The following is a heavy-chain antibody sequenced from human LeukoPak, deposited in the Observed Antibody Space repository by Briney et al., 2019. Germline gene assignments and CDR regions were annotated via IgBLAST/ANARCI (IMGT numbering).Heavy chain of an antibody. CDR1: GDPVSGHY. Sequence: SETLSLTCTVSGDPVSGHYWSWIRQTSGKGLEWIGYVSYSGGTNYNPSLKRRVSISLDTSKNQFSLKLSSPAAADPAVYYCARAPMAITTSAFPDAFDFWGQGTMVTVSS. CDR3: ARAPMAITTSAFPDAFDF. D-gene: IGHD5-12*01. J-gene: IGHJ3*01. V-gene: IGHV4-59*02. CDR2: VSYSGGT.